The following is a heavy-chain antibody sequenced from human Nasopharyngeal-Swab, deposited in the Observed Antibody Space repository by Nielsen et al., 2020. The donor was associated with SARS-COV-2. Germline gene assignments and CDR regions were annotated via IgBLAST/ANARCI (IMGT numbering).Heavy chain of an antibody. V-gene: IGHV3-64*04. CDR1: GFTFSIYA. CDR2: INDYENRL. CDR3: ARNYGGNSWERYYFDY. J-gene: IGHJ4*02. Sequence: GGSLTLSCSASGFTFSIYAMHWVRQAPGKGLEYVSTINDYENRLYYADSVKGRFTISGDISTNTLHLQMNSLRAEDTAVYYCARNYGGNSWERYYFDYWGQGTLVTVSS. D-gene: IGHD4-23*01.